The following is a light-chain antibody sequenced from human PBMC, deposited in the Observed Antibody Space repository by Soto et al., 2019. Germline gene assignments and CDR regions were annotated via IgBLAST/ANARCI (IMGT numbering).Light chain of an antibody. Sequence: DIQMTQSPSTLSASVGDRVTITCRASQSISSWLAWYQQKPGKAPKLLIYKASSLESGVPSRFSGGGSGTEFTLTISSLQPDDFATYYCQQYNSFPLTFGGGAKVEIK. V-gene: IGKV1-5*03. J-gene: IGKJ4*01. CDR2: KAS. CDR3: QQYNSFPLT. CDR1: QSISSW.